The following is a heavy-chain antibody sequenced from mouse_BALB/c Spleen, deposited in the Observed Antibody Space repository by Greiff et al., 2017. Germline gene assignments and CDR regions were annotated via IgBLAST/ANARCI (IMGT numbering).Heavy chain of an antibody. CDR3: ARGWLLFDY. D-gene: IGHD2-3*01. J-gene: IGHJ2*01. CDR2: ISSGSSTI. Sequence: EVMLVESGGGLVQPGGSRKLSCAASGFTFSSFGMHWVRQAPEKGLEWVAYISSGSSTIYYADTVKGRFTISRDNPKNTLFLQMTSLRSEDTAMYYCARGWLLFDYWGQGTTLTVSS. CDR1: GFTFSSFG. V-gene: IGHV5-17*02.